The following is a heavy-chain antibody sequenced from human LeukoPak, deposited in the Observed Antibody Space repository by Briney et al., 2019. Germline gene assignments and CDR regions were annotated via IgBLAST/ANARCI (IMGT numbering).Heavy chain of an antibody. CDR2: ISGSGGST. CDR1: GFTFSSYA. J-gene: IGHJ4*02. Sequence: GGSLRLSCAASGFTFSSYAMSWVRQAPGKGLEWVSAISGSGGSTYYADSVKGRFTISRDNSKNTLYLQMNSLRAEDTAVYYCAKEPVVPPMELLWFGEPYRVSYFDYWGQGTLVTVSS. V-gene: IGHV3-23*01. CDR3: AKEPVVPPMELLWFGEPYRVSYFDY. D-gene: IGHD3-10*01.